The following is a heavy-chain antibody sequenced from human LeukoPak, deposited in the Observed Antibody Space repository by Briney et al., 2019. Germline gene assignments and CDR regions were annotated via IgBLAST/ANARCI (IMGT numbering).Heavy chain of an antibody. D-gene: IGHD2-2*01. CDR1: GGSISSGGYH. CDR2: IYHGGTT. CDR3: ESYCSTTTCPFDY. V-gene: IGHV4-30-2*01. Sequence: PSETLSLTCTVSGGSISSGGYHWGWIRQPPGKGLEWIGYIYHGGTTYYNPSLKSRVIISVDRSKNQFSLNLSSVTAADTAVYYCESYCSTTTCPFDYWGQGTLVTVSS. J-gene: IGHJ4*02.